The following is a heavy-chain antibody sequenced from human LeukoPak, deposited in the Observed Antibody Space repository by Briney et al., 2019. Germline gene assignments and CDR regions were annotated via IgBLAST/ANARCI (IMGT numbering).Heavy chain of an antibody. CDR2: LFSSGST. V-gene: IGHV4-61*02. Sequence: SETLSLTCTVSGGSISSGSYYWNWIRQPAGTGLEWIGRLFSSGSTNYNPSLKSRVTITVDTSKNEFSLKLNSVTAADTAVYYCATIFGVVRPSYYYMDVWGKGTTVTVSS. J-gene: IGHJ6*03. CDR3: ATIFGVVRPSYYYMDV. CDR1: GGSISSGSYY. D-gene: IGHD3-3*01.